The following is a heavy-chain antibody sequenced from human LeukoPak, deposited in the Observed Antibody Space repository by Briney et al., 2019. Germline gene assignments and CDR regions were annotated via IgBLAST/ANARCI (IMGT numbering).Heavy chain of an antibody. J-gene: IGHJ3*02. Sequence: GESLKISCKGSGYSLTSYWIGWVRQMPGKGLEWLGIIYPGDSDTRYSPSFQGQVTISADKSISTAYLQWSSLKASDTAMYYCARGMGDSSGYYFDAFDIWGQGTMVTVSS. CDR2: IYPGDSDT. V-gene: IGHV5-51*01. CDR3: ARGMGDSSGYYFDAFDI. D-gene: IGHD3-22*01. CDR1: GYSLTSYW.